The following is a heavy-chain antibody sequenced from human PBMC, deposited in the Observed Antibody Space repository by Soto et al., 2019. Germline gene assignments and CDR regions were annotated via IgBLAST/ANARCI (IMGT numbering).Heavy chain of an antibody. D-gene: IGHD5-18*01. CDR3: ARDDTAMVTWFDY. CDR1: GFTFSSYG. V-gene: IGHV3-33*01. J-gene: IGHJ4*02. Sequence: GGSLRLSCAASGFTFSSYGMHWVRQAPGKGLEWVAVIWYDGSNKYYADSVKGRFTISRDNSKNTLYLQMNSLRAEDTAVYYCARDDTAMVTWFDYWGQGTLVTVSS. CDR2: IWYDGSNK.